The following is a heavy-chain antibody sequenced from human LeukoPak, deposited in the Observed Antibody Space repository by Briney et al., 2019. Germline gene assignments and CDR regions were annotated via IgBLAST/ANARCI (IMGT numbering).Heavy chain of an antibody. Sequence: PSETLSLTCTVSGYSISSGYYWSWIRQPPGKGLEWIASIYHNGITYYNPSLKSRVTISVDTSKNHFSLKLNSVTAADTALYYCAREPGGNHKWGQGTLVTVSS. J-gene: IGHJ4*02. D-gene: IGHD1-14*01. V-gene: IGHV4-38-2*02. CDR2: IYHNGIT. CDR3: AREPGGNHK. CDR1: GYSISSGYY.